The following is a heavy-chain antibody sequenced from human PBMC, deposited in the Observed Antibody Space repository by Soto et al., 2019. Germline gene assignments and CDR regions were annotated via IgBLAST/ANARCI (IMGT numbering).Heavy chain of an antibody. Sequence: QVRLVESGGGVVQPGRSLRLSCAASGFTFSSYGMHWVRQAPGKGLEWVAVIWYDGSNKYYADSVKGRFTISRDNSKNTLYLQMNSLRAEDTAVYYCAREQQLAYFDYWGQGTLVTVSS. J-gene: IGHJ4*02. CDR1: GFTFSSYG. V-gene: IGHV3-33*01. D-gene: IGHD6-13*01. CDR3: AREQQLAYFDY. CDR2: IWYDGSNK.